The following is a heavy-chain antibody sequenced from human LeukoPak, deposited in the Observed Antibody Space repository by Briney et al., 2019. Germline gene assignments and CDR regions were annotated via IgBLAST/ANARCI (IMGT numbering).Heavy chain of an antibody. J-gene: IGHJ4*02. CDR2: ISGSGGST. V-gene: IGHV3-23*01. CDR1: GFTFSSYA. Sequence: GGSLRLSCAASGFTFSSYAMSWVRQAPGKGLEWVSAISGSGGSTYYADSVKGRFTISGDNSKNTLYLQMNSLRAEDTAVYYCAKSPGYDFWSGYREYFDYWGQGTLVTVSS. D-gene: IGHD3-3*01. CDR3: AKSPGYDFWSGYREYFDY.